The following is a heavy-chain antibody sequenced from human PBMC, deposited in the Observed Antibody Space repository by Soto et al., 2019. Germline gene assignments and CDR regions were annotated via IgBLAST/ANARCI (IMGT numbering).Heavy chain of an antibody. CDR3: ARDGPSGAYFDY. Sequence: PGGSLRLSCAASGFTFSSYAMHWVRQAPGKGLEWVAVISYDGSNKYYADSVKGRFTISRDNSKNTLYLQMNSLRAEDTAVYYCARDGPSGAYFDYWGQGTLVTVSS. J-gene: IGHJ4*02. V-gene: IGHV3-30-3*01. CDR2: ISYDGSNK. CDR1: GFTFSSYA. D-gene: IGHD2-15*01.